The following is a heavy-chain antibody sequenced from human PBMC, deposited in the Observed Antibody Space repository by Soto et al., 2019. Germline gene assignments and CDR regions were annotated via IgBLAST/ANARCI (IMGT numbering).Heavy chain of an antibody. CDR3: ATHLNCLHF. V-gene: IGHV3-7*01. D-gene: IGHD2-15*01. J-gene: IGHJ4*02. CDR1: GLTFSSHY. Sequence: EVQLVESGGGLVQPGGSLRLSCAVSGLTFSSHYMTWVRQAPGEGLEWVASIKPDGSESYYVDFVEGRFTLSRDNAKNSLSLQMTSLRAHHTALYYSATHLNCLHFWAQGTLVTVSS. CDR2: IKPDGSES.